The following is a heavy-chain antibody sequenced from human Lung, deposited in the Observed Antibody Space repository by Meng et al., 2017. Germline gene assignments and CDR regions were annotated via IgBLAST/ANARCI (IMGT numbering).Heavy chain of an antibody. CDR2: INHSGST. D-gene: IGHD4-11*01. CDR1: GGSFSDYY. V-gene: IGHV4-34*01. J-gene: IGHJ4*02. CDR3: ARGPTTMAHDFDY. Sequence: QLQLQQWGAGLLKPSETLSLTCAVSGGSFSDYYWCWSRQPPGKGLEWIGEINHSGSTNYNPSLESRATISVDTSQNNLSLKLSSVTAADSAVYYCARGPTTMAHDFDYWGQGTLVTVSS.